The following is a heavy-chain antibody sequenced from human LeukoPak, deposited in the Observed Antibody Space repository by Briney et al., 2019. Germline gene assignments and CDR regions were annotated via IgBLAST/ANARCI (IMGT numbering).Heavy chain of an antibody. D-gene: IGHD2-15*01. V-gene: IGHV3-15*01. J-gene: IGHJ4*02. CDR1: GFNFNNPW. Sequence: GGSPRLSCAASGFNFNNPWMSWVRQAPGKGLEWVGRIKSKSDGGTPDYAAPVKGRFAISRDDSKNTLYLQMNSLKTEDTAVYYCTTEGGWSFYFDYWGQGTLVTVSS. CDR3: TTEGGWSFYFDY. CDR2: IKSKSDGGTP.